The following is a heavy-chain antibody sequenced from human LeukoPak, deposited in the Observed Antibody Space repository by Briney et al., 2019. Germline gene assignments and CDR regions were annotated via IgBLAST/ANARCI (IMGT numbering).Heavy chain of an antibody. D-gene: IGHD6-13*01. V-gene: IGHV5-51*01. CDR2: IYPGDSDT. CDR1: GYSFTNNW. CDR3: ARIIAPAGTHTDY. J-gene: IGHJ4*02. Sequence: GESLKISCKGSGYSFTNNWILWVRQVPGKGLEWMGIIYPGDSDTRYSPSFQGQVTISADKSISTAYLQWSSLRASDTAMYYCARIIAPAGTHTDYWGQGTLVTVSS.